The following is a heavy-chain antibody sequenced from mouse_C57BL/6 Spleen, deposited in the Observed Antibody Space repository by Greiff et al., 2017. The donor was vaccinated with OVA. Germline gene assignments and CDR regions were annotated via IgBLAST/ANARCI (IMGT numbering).Heavy chain of an antibody. CDR1: GFNIKDDY. J-gene: IGHJ3*01. V-gene: IGHV14-4*01. D-gene: IGHD1-1*01. CDR3: TLPYYYGSSPFAY. Sequence: VQLQQSGAELVRPGASVKLSCPASGFNIKDDYMHWVKQRPEQGLEWIGWIDPENGDTEYASKFQGKATITADTSSNTAYLQLSSLTSEDTAVYYCTLPYYYGSSPFAYWGQGTLVTVSA. CDR2: IDPENGDT.